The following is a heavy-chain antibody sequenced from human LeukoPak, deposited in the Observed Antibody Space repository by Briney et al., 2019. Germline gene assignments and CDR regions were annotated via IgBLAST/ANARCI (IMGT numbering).Heavy chain of an antibody. J-gene: IGHJ4*02. CDR2: IRYDGTNK. Sequence: GGSLRLSCAASGFTFSSYGMHWVRQAPGKGLEWVAFIRYDGTNKYYADSVKGRFTISRDNSKNTLYLQMNSLRAEDTAMYYCAKDSAYYYDSSGYYYDWGQGTLVTVSS. CDR1: GFTFSSYG. V-gene: IGHV3-30*02. D-gene: IGHD3-22*01. CDR3: AKDSAYYYDSSGYYYD.